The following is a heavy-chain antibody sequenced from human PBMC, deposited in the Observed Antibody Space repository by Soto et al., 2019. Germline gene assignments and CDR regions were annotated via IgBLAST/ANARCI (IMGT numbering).Heavy chain of an antibody. CDR2: ISDYGRI. V-gene: IGHV3-74*01. CDR1: GFTFGNYW. J-gene: IGHJ4*02. CDR3: ATPHKVGVTTPFDY. Sequence: GGSLRLSCAASGFTFGNYWMHWVRQAPGKGLVWVSRISDYGRINYADSVKDRFIISRDDARSELYLQLNDLRVEDTATYYCATPHKVGVTTPFDYWGQGTLVTVSS. D-gene: IGHD1-26*01.